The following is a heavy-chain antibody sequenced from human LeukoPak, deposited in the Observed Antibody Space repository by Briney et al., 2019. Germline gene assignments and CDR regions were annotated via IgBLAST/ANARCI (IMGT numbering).Heavy chain of an antibody. Sequence: GGSLRLSCAASGFTFSSSGMSWVRQAPGKGLEWVSSTSGSGGSTYYADSVKGRFTISRDNSKDTLYLQMNSLRAEDTALYYCAKRAPYYFDYWGQGILVTVSS. V-gene: IGHV3-23*01. CDR3: AKRAPYYFDY. J-gene: IGHJ4*02. CDR1: GFTFSSSG. CDR2: TSGSGGST.